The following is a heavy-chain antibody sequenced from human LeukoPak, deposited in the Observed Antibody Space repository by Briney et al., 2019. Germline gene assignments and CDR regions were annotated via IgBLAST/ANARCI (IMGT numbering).Heavy chain of an antibody. CDR1: GGSISSYY. V-gene: IGHV4-4*07. CDR3: ARDVTAVAGTPAFDI. J-gene: IGHJ3*02. CDR2: IYTSGST. D-gene: IGHD6-19*01. Sequence: SETLSLTCTVSGGSISSYYWSWIRQPAGKGLGWIGRIYTSGSTNYNPSLKSRVTMSVDTSKNQFSLKLSSVTAADTAVYYCARDVTAVAGTPAFDIWGQGTMVTVSS.